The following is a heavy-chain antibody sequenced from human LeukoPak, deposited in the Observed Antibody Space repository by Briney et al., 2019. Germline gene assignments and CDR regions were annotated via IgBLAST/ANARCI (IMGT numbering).Heavy chain of an antibody. CDR1: GFTFDDYA. V-gene: IGHV3-23*01. Sequence: GGSLRLSCAASGFTFDDYAMSWVRQAPGKGLEWVSAISGSGGSTYYADSVKGRFTISRDNSKNTLYLQMNSLRAEDTAVYYCAKGRRGYSYGYNDFDYWGQGTLVTVSS. CDR3: AKGRRGYSYGYNDFDY. J-gene: IGHJ4*02. D-gene: IGHD5-18*01. CDR2: ISGSGGST.